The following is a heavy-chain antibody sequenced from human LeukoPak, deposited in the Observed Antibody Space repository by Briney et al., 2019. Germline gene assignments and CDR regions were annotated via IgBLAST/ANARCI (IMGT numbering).Heavy chain of an antibody. D-gene: IGHD4-17*01. CDR1: GGSISTSSYY. CDR2: IYHSGST. V-gene: IGHV4-39*07. CDR3: ARGLDYDFDP. J-gene: IGHJ5*02. Sequence: SETLSLTCTVSGGSISTSSYYWGWVRQPPGKGLEWIGEIYHSGSTNYNPSLKSRVTISLDKSKNQFSLKLSSVTAADTAVYYCARGLDYDFDPWGQGTLVTVSS.